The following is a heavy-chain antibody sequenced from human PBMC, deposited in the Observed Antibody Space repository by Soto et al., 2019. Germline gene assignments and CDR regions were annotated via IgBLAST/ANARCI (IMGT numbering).Heavy chain of an antibody. CDR2: ISAYNGNT. Sequence: QVQLVQSGAEVKKPGASVNVSCKASGYTFTSYGISWVRQAPGQGLEWMGWISAYNGNTKYAQNLQGRVTMTTDTSTSTAYIERRSLRSADTAVYYCALDQAMAQFDYLGQGTLVTVSS. V-gene: IGHV1-18*01. CDR3: ALDQAMAQFDY. CDR1: GYTFTSYG. J-gene: IGHJ4*02. D-gene: IGHD5-18*01.